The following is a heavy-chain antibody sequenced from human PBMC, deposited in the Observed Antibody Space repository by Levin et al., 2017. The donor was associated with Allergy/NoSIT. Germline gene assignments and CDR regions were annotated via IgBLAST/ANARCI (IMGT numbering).Heavy chain of an antibody. J-gene: IGHJ6*03. CDR1: GYTFTSYA. CDR2: INAGNGNT. CDR3: ARDILASHYYYYMDV. V-gene: IGHV1-3*01. Sequence: ASVKVSCKASGYTFTSYAMHWVRQAPGQRLEWMGWINAGNGNTKYSQKFQGRVTITRDTSASTAYMELSSLRSEDTAVYYCARDILASHYYYYMDVWGKGTTVTVSS. D-gene: IGHD3-9*01.